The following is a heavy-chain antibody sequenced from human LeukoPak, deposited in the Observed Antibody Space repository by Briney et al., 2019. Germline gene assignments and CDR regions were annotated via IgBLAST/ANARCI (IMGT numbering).Heavy chain of an antibody. V-gene: IGHV3-30-3*01. CDR2: ISYDGSNK. CDR3: ARSQTKKGSGQNYGMDV. D-gene: IGHD3-10*01. Sequence: HPGRSLRLSCAASGFTFSSYAMHWVRQAPGKGLEWVAVISYDGSNKYYADSVKGRFTISRDNSKNTLYLQMNSLRAEDTAVYYCARSQTKKGSGQNYGMDVWGKGTTVTVSS. CDR1: GFTFSSYA. J-gene: IGHJ6*04.